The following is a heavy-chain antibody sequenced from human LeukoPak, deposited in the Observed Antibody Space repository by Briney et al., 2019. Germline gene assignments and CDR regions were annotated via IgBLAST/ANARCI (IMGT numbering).Heavy chain of an antibody. D-gene: IGHD2-2*02. J-gene: IGHJ4*02. CDR3: ARDAPSYCSSTSCYNDY. CDR1: GFTFSSYS. V-gene: IGHV3-48*01. CDR2: ISSSSSTI. Sequence: GGSLRLSCAASGFTFSSYSMNWVRQAPGKELEWVSYISSSSSTIYYADSVKGRFTISRDNAKNSLYLQMNSLRAEDTAVYYCARDAPSYCSSTSCYNDYWGQGTLVTVSS.